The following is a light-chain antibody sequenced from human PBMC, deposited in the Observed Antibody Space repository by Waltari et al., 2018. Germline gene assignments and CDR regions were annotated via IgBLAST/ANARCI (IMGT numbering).Light chain of an antibody. J-gene: IGKJ2*01. Sequence: EIVLTQSPGTLSLSPGERATLSCRASRSVSSSYLAWYQQKPGQAPRLLIYGASNRATGIPDRFTGSGSGTDFTLSSSRLEPDDFAVYYCQQYGSSLYAFGQGTKLEIK. CDR1: RSVSSSY. V-gene: IGKV3-20*01. CDR2: GAS. CDR3: QQYGSSLYA.